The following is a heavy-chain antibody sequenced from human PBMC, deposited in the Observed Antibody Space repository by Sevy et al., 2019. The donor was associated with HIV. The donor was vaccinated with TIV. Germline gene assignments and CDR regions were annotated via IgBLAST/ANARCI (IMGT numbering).Heavy chain of an antibody. CDR3: ARHCSSSSCSHAFDI. D-gene: IGHD2-2*01. J-gene: IGHJ3*02. Sequence: SESLSLTCAVYGGSFSGYYWSWIRQPPGKGLEWLGEINHSGSTNYNPSLKSRVTISVDTSNNQFSLKLSSVTAADTAVRCCARHCSSSSCSHAFDIWGQGTMVTVSS. CDR1: GGSFSGYY. CDR2: INHSGST. V-gene: IGHV4-34*01.